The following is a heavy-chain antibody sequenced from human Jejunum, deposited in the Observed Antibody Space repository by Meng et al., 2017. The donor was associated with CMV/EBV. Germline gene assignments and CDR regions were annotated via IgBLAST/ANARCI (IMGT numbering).Heavy chain of an antibody. J-gene: IGHJ4*02. CDR3: ARTVYSSSFIDY. Sequence: CGVSGGSISIGDYYWSWIRQPPGKGLEWIGYIYYSGITYFNPSLKSRVTISVDTSKNQFSLKLTSVTVADTAVYYCARTVYSSSFIDYWGQGTLVTVSS. CDR1: GGSISIGDYY. CDR2: IYYSGIT. D-gene: IGHD6-13*01. V-gene: IGHV4-30-4*01.